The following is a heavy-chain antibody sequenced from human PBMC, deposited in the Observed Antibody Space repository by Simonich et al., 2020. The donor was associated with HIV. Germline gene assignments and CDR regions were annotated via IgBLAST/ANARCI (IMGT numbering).Heavy chain of an antibody. CDR1: GFTFDDYA. CDR2: ISWNSGSI. Sequence: EVQLVESGGGLVQPGRSLRLSCAASGFTFDDYAMHWSRQAPGKGLEWVSGISWNSGSIGYADSVKSRFPISRDNAKNSLYLQMNSLRAEDTALYYCAKDKGAYYGSGSPVYWGQGTLVTVSS. J-gene: IGHJ4*02. D-gene: IGHD3-10*01. V-gene: IGHV3-9*01. CDR3: AKDKGAYYGSGSPVY.